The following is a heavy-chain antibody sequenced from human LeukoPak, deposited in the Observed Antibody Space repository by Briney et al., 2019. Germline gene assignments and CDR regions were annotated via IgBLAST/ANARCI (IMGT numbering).Heavy chain of an antibody. D-gene: IGHD3-9*01. CDR1: GFTFDDYG. Sequence: SGGSLRLSCAASGFTFDDYGMSWVRQAPGKGLEWVSGINWNGGSTGYADSVKGRFTISRDNAKNSLYLQMNSLRAEDTAVYHCARSGPLRYFDWLFSGAFDIWGQGTMVTVSS. CDR2: INWNGGST. CDR3: ARSGPLRYFDWLFSGAFDI. V-gene: IGHV3-20*01. J-gene: IGHJ3*02.